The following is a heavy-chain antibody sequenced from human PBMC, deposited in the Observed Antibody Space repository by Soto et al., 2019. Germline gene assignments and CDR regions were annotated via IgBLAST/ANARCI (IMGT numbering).Heavy chain of an antibody. CDR1: YGSISSGGYY. CDR3: ARTLDH. V-gene: IGHV4-31*02. CDR2: IYYSGIT. Sequence: SEMKCLSWTVAYGSISSGGYYWSRNRQHPGKGLEWIGYIYYSGITYYNPSLKSRLTISIDTSKNQFSLKLSSVTADDTAVYNCARTLDHWGQGTLVTVSS. J-gene: IGHJ4*02.